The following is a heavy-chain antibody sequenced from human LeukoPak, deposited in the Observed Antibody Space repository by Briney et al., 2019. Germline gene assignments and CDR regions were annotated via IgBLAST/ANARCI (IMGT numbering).Heavy chain of an antibody. V-gene: IGHV5-51*01. CDR1: GYDFTNFW. CDR3: ARRAGGYCSGGSCYYFDY. CDR2: IFPGDSDT. Sequence: GESLQISCKASGYDFTNFWIGWVRQLPGKGLEWMGIIFPGDSDTRYSPSFLGQVTISADKSINTAYLQWTSLKASDTAMYYCARRAGGYCSGGSCYYFDYWGQGTLVTVSS. J-gene: IGHJ4*02. D-gene: IGHD2-15*01.